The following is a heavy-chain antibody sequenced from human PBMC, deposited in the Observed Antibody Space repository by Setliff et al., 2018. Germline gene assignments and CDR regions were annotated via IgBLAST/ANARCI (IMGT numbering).Heavy chain of an antibody. CDR2: IKQDGSTK. CDR1: RFSFSRNW. J-gene: IGHJ3*02. V-gene: IGHV3-7*03. Sequence: PGGSLRLSCVASRFSFSRNWMSWVRQAQGKGLEWVADIKQDGSTKYYLDSVKGRFTISRDNAKNSLYLQMNSLRADDTAVYYCTFARDGYDVVDIWGQGTMVTVSS. D-gene: IGHD3-16*01. CDR3: TFARDGYDVVDI.